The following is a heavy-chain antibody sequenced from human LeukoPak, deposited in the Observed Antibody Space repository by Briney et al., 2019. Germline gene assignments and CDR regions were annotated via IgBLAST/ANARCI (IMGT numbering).Heavy chain of an antibody. Sequence: GRSLRLSCAASGFTFSSYGMHWVRQAPGKGLEWVAVISYDGSNKYYADSVKGRFTISRGNSKNTLYLQMNSLRAEDTAVYYCALRNGMDVWGQGTTVTVSS. CDR3: ALRNGMDV. V-gene: IGHV3-30*03. CDR2: ISYDGSNK. D-gene: IGHD1-14*01. CDR1: GFTFSSYG. J-gene: IGHJ6*02.